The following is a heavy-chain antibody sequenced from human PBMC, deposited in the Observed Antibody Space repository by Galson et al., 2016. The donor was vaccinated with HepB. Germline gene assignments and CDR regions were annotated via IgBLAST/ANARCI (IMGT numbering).Heavy chain of an antibody. J-gene: IGHJ4*02. Sequence: SVKVSCKASGDTFSTYRLNWVRQAPGQGLEWMGGIIPITTTADYAHNFEGRVSITADESTRTTYMEVRSLRSEDTAVYYCARDGVCDKVNCPLTYWGPGTLVTVSS. CDR1: GDTFSTYR. V-gene: IGHV1-69*13. CDR3: ARDGVCDKVNCPLTY. CDR2: IIPITTTA. D-gene: IGHD3-10*01.